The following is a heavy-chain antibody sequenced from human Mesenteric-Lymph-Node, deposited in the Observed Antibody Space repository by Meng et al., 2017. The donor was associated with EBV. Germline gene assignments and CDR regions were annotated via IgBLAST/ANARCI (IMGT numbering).Heavy chain of an antibody. J-gene: IGHJ4*02. D-gene: IGHD3-10*01. CDR2: INHSGST. V-gene: IGHV4-34*01. CDR3: ARGKTMVRGVTSDY. Sequence: QGQPQRWGAGLLKPSETLFPTCVVYGGSFSGYYCTWIRQPPGKGLEWIGEINHSGSTNYNPSLKSRVTISLDTSKNQFSLKLNSVTAADTAVYYCARGKTMVRGVTSDYWGQGTLVTVSS. CDR1: GGSFSGYY.